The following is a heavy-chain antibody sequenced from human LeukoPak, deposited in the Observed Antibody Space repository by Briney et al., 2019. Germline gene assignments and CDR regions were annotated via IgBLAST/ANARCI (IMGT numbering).Heavy chain of an antibody. J-gene: IGHJ4*02. D-gene: IGHD3-9*01. CDR3: ARDVARFYDILTGSDRSFDY. Sequence: ASVKVSCKASGYTFTGYYMHWVRQAPGQGLEWMGWISAYNGNSNYAQKLQGRVTMTTDTSTSTAYMELRSLRSDDTAMYYCARDVARFYDILTGSDRSFDYWGQGTLVTVSS. CDR1: GYTFTGYY. CDR2: ISAYNGNS. V-gene: IGHV1-18*04.